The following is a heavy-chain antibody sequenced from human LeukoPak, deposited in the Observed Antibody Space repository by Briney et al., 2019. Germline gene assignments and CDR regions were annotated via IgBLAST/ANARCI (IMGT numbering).Heavy chain of an antibody. D-gene: IGHD3-9*01. Sequence: GGSLRPSCVASGFTFTNYGMMWVRQAPGKGLVWVSRINSDGSSTSYADSVKGRFTISRDNAKNTLYLQMNSLRAEDTAVYYCARTPTDYDILTGYYARYYFDYWGQGTLVTVSS. CDR1: GFTFTNYG. V-gene: IGHV3-74*01. CDR3: ARTPTDYDILTGYYARYYFDY. J-gene: IGHJ4*02. CDR2: INSDGSST.